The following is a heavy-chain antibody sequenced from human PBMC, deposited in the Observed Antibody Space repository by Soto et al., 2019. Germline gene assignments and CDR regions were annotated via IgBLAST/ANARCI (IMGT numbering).Heavy chain of an antibody. CDR2: IYYSGST. Sequence: SETLSLTCTVSGGSVSGGSYYWSWIRQPPGKGVEWIGYIYYSGSTNYNPSLKSRVTISVDTSKNQFSLKLSSVTAADTAVYYCARXRVACGGDCSYYYGMDVWGQGTTVTVSS. CDR3: ARXRVACGGDCSYYYGMDV. D-gene: IGHD2-21*02. V-gene: IGHV4-61*01. CDR1: GGSVSGGSYY. J-gene: IGHJ6*02.